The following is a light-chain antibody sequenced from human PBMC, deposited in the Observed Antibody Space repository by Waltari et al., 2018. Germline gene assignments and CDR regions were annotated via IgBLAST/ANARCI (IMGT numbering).Light chain of an antibody. V-gene: IGLV2-23*02. J-gene: IGLJ1*01. CDR1: SSDVGSYNL. CDR3: CSYAGSSTLEV. CDR2: EVS. Sequence: QSALTQPASVSGSPGQSITISCTGTSSDVGSYNLVSWYQQHPGKAPKLLIYEVSKRPSGVSDRFSGSKAGNTASRTISGLQAEDEADYYCCSYAGSSTLEVFGTGTKATVL.